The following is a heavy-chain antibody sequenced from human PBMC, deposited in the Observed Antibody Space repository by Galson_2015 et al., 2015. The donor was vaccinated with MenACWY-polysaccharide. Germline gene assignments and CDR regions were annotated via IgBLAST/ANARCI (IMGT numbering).Heavy chain of an antibody. CDR1: GFTFSSYA. J-gene: IGHJ4*02. D-gene: IGHD4-11*01. CDR3: ARDTDYSFDY. Sequence: SLRLSCAASGFTFSSYAMHWVRQAPGKGLEYVSAISSNGGSTYYANSAKGRFTISRDNSKNTLYLQMGSLRAEDMAVYYCARDTDYSFDYWGQGTLVTVSS. CDR2: ISSNGGST. V-gene: IGHV3-64*01.